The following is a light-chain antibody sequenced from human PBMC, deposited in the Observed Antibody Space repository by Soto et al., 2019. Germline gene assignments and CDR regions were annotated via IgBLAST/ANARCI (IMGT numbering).Light chain of an antibody. CDR3: GTWDGSLNTQI. CDR1: SSNIRNNY. V-gene: IGLV1-51*01. Sequence: QSVLTQPPSVSAAPGQKVTISCSGRSSNIRNNYVSWYQQLPGTSPKLLIYDNDKRPSGIPDRFSGSKSGTSATLGITGLQTGDEADYYCGTWDGSLNTQIFGGGTKRNVL. CDR2: DND. J-gene: IGLJ2*01.